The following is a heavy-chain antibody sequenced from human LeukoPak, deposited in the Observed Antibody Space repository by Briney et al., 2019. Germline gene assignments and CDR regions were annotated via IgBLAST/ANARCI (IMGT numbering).Heavy chain of an antibody. J-gene: IGHJ3*02. Sequence: GGSLRLSCAASGLTFSSYAVSWVRQAPGKVLVWVSRIISDGSITNYADGVKGRFTIPRDNAKNTLYLQMNSLRAEDTALYYCAREDVDITVAPSGAFDIWGQGTMVTVSS. D-gene: IGHD6-19*01. CDR3: AREDVDITVAPSGAFDI. V-gene: IGHV3-74*01. CDR2: IISDGSIT. CDR1: GLTFSSYA.